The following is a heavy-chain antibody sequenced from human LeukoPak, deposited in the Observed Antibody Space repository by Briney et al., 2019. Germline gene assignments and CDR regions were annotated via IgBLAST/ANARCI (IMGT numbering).Heavy chain of an antibody. V-gene: IGHV3-48*03. Sequence: GGSLRLSCAASGFTFSSYEMNWVRQAPGKGLEWVSYISSSGSTIYYADSVKGRFTISRDNAKNSLYLQMNSLRAEDTAVYYCARGQLGYGPIPYDYWGQGTLVTVSS. CDR3: ARGQLGYGPIPYDY. J-gene: IGHJ4*02. D-gene: IGHD5-18*01. CDR2: ISSSGSTI. CDR1: GFTFSSYE.